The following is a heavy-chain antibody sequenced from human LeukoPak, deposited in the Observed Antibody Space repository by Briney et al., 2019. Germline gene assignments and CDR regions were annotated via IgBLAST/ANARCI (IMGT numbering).Heavy chain of an antibody. Sequence: GESLRISCKGSGYSFTNSWIGWVRQMPGKGLEWMGIIYPGDSDTRSSPSFQGQVNISADKSMTTAYLQWSSLKASDSAMYYCARYGGTYNWFDPWGQGTLVTVSS. CDR2: IYPGDSDT. CDR3: ARYGGTYNWFDP. D-gene: IGHD3-10*01. CDR1: GYSFTNSW. V-gene: IGHV5-51*01. J-gene: IGHJ5*02.